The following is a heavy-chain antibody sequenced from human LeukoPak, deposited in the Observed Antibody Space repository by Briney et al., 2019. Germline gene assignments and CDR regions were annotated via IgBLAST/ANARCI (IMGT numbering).Heavy chain of an antibody. J-gene: IGHJ4*02. Sequence: GASVKVSRKASGYTFTSYGISWVRQAPGQGLEWMGWISAYNGNTNYAQKLQGRVTMTTDTSTSTAYMEMRSLRSDDTAVYYCARNKATSIAARRYFDYWGQGTLVTVSS. CDR2: ISAYNGNT. V-gene: IGHV1-18*01. D-gene: IGHD6-6*01. CDR3: ARNKATSIAARRYFDY. CDR1: GYTFTSYG.